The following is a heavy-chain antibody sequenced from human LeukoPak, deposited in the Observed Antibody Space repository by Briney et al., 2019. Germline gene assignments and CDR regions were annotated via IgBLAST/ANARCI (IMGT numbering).Heavy chain of an antibody. V-gene: IGHV1-69*13. Sequence: SVKVSCKASGGTFSSYAISWVRQAPGQGLEWMGGIIPIFGTANYAQKFQGRVTITADESTSTAYMELSSLRSEYTAVYYCAVSYISSWTGEYYFYYWGQGTLVTVSS. J-gene: IGHJ4*02. CDR2: IIPIFGTA. D-gene: IGHD6-13*01. CDR1: GGTFSSYA. CDR3: AVSYISSWTGEYYFYY.